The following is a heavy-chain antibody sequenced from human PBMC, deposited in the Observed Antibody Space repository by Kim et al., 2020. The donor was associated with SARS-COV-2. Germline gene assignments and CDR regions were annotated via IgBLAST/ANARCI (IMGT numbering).Heavy chain of an antibody. CDR2: FYNSGST. Sequence: SETLSLTCAVSGGSLSGYFWSWLRLPPGKGLEWSGFFYNSGSTKYNPTLNGRVTISADRSKNQFSLNLTSVTTADTAVYYCARGRFLGEGMYYGMDVWG. CDR1: GGSLSGYF. J-gene: IGHJ6*02. D-gene: IGHD3-16*01. V-gene: IGHV4-59*13. CDR3: ARGRFLGEGMYYGMDV.